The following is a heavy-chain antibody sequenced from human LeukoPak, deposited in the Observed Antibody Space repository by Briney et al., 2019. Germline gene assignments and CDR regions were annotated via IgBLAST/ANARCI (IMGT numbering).Heavy chain of an antibody. V-gene: IGHV1-46*01. D-gene: IGHD1-26*01. J-gene: IGHJ5*02. CDR1: GYTFTSYY. CDR3: ARDNSVGDTAWWFDP. Sequence: ASVKVSCKASGYTFTSYYMHWVRQAPGQGLEWMGIINPSGSSTSYAQKFQGRLSLTRDMSTSTDYMELSSLRSEDTAVYYCARDNSVGDTAWWFDPWGQGTLVTVPS. CDR2: INPSGSST.